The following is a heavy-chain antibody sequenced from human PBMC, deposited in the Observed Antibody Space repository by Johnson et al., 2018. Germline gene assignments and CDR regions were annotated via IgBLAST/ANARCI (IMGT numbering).Heavy chain of an antibody. J-gene: IGHJ4*02. CDR1: GFSFSDYY. CDR2: ISGAGSAI. CDR3: ARDLAVGATRGAIDC. V-gene: IGHV3-11*04. Sequence: VQLVESGGGLVKPGGSLRLSCAASGFSFSDYYMTWIRQAPGKGLEWISYISGAGSAIFYADSVKGRCTISRANPKNSLYLQMDSLRPDDTAVYHCARDLAVGATRGAIDCWGQGALVTVSS. D-gene: IGHD1-26*01.